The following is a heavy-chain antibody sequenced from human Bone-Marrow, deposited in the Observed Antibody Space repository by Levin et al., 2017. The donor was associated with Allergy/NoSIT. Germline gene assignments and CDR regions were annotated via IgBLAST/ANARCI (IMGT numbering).Heavy chain of an antibody. J-gene: IGHJ4*02. CDR2: IHNSSRST. CDR3: AKDLLYFYGSGSYDF. CDR1: GFTFRSYA. D-gene: IGHD3-10*01. V-gene: IGHV3-23*05. Sequence: GGSLRLSCAGSGFTFRSYAMSWVRQAPGKGLEWVASIHNSSRSTHYADSVKGRFTISRDNSKNRLSLQMYSLRAEDTAVYYCAKDLLYFYGSGSYDFWGQGTLVTVSS.